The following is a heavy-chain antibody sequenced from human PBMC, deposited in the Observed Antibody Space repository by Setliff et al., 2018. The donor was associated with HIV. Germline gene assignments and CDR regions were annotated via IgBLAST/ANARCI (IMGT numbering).Heavy chain of an antibody. CDR3: ARDPRGDYGDYHFDF. V-gene: IGHV4-31*03. D-gene: IGHD4-17*01. CDR2: IYYSGTI. J-gene: IGHJ4*01. Sequence: SETLSLTCNVSGDSISNNGFFWGWIRQHPGMGLEWIGSIYYSGTIYYNPSLKSRLIISLDTSKNQFSLKLTSVTAADTAVYHCARDPRGDYGDYHFDFWGHGILVTVSS. CDR1: GDSISNNGFF.